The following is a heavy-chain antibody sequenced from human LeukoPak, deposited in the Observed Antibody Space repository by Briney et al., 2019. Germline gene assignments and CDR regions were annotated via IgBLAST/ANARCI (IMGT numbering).Heavy chain of an antibody. D-gene: IGHD6-13*01. CDR2: IRYDGSNK. Sequence: SGGSLRLSCAASGFTFSSYGMHWVRQAPGKGLEWVAFIRYDGSNKYYADSVKGRFTISRDNSKNTLYLQMNSLRAEDTAVYYCATSYSSSWTNDYWGQGTPVTVSS. V-gene: IGHV3-30*02. CDR1: GFTFSSYG. J-gene: IGHJ4*02. CDR3: ATSYSSSWTNDY.